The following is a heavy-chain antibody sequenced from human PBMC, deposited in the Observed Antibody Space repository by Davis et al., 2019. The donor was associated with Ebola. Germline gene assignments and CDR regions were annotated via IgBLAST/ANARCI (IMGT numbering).Heavy chain of an antibody. CDR1: GGSISSGDYY. D-gene: IGHD1-7*01. CDR2: IYYSGST. Sequence: SETLSLTCTVSGGSISSGDYYWSWIRQPPGKGLEWIGYIYYSGSTNYNPSLKSRVTISVDTSKNQFSLKLSSVTAADTAVYYCAKEHWNYVLRGMDVWGQGTTVTVSS. V-gene: IGHV4-61*08. CDR3: AKEHWNYVLRGMDV. J-gene: IGHJ6*02.